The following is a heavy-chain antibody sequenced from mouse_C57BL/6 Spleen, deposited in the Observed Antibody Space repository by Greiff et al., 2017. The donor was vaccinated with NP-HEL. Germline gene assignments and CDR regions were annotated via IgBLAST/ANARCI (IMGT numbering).Heavy chain of an antibody. J-gene: IGHJ3*01. D-gene: IGHD2-3*01. V-gene: IGHV8-12*01. Sequence: QVTLKVCGPGILQSSQALSLTCSFSGFSLSTSGMGVSWIRQPSGKGLEWLAHIYWDDDKRYNPSLKSRLTISKDTSRNQVFLKITSVDTADTATYYGARRGYDGYYVYWGQGTLVTVSA. CDR2: IYWDDDK. CDR3: ARRGYDGYYVY. CDR1: GFSLSTSGMG.